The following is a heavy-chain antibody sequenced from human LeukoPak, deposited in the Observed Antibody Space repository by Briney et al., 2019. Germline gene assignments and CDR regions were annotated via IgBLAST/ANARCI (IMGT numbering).Heavy chain of an antibody. CDR1: GGSISSSTYY. J-gene: IGHJ6*02. CDR2: IYNSGST. V-gene: IGHV4-39*01. Sequence: SETLSLTCTVSGGSISSSTYYWGWIRQPPGKGLEWIGGIYNSGSTYYNPSLKSRVTISVDTSKNQFSLKLNSVTAADTAVYYCARQHYYYGLDVWGQGTPVTVSS. CDR3: ARQHYYYGLDV.